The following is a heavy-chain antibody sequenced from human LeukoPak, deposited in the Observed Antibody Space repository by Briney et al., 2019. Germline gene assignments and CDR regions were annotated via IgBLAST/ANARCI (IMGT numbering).Heavy chain of an antibody. J-gene: IGHJ4*02. CDR3: ARRVVRGGLDY. CDR1: GGSISSYY. Sequence: PSETLSLTCSVSGGSISSYYWNWIRQPPGRGLEWIGYIHYSGSTNYNPSLKSRVTISVDTSKNQFSLKMSSVTAADTAVYYCARRVVRGGLDYWGQGTLVTVSS. CDR2: IHYSGST. V-gene: IGHV4-59*08. D-gene: IGHD3-10*01.